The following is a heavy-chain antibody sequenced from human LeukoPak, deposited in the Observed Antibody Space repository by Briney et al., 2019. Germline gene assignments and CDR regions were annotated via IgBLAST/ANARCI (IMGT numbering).Heavy chain of an antibody. V-gene: IGHV3-30*18. D-gene: IGHD2-21*02. CDR1: GFSFISYG. Sequence: GGSLRLSCAASGFSFISYGMHWVRQAPGKGLEWVGVISDDGRSKDYADSVKGRFTISRDNSKDTLYLQMNSLRDEDTAVYYCAKRPSDKGDFVSYFDYWGQGTLVTVSS. J-gene: IGHJ4*02. CDR2: ISDDGRSK. CDR3: AKRPSDKGDFVSYFDY.